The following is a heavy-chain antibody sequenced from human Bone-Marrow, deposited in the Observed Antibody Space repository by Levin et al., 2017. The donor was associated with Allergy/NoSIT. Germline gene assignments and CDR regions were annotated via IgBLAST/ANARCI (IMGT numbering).Heavy chain of an antibody. V-gene: IGHV3-30*18. D-gene: IGHD4-17*01. Sequence: LSLTCAASGFIFSDSGMHWVRQVPGNGLEWVAVISNNGLHTYYTESVRGRFTISRDNAKNTVFLQMNSLRTEDTAVYYCAKVDDGDYARGGLNSWGQGSLVTVSS. CDR2: ISNNGLHT. CDR3: AKVDDGDYARGGLNS. J-gene: IGHJ4*02. CDR1: GFIFSDSG.